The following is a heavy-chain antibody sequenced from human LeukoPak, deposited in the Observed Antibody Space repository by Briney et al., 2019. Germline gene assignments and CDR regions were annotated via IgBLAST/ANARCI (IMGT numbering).Heavy chain of an antibody. J-gene: IGHJ4*02. Sequence: PGGSLRLSCAASGLTFSSYAMSWVRQAPGKGLEWVSAISGSGGSTYYADSVKGRFTISRDNSKNTLYLQMNSLRAEDTAVYYCAKDRYSGSFRFDYWGQGTLVTVSS. V-gene: IGHV3-23*01. CDR3: AKDRYSGSFRFDY. D-gene: IGHD1-26*01. CDR1: GLTFSSYA. CDR2: ISGSGGST.